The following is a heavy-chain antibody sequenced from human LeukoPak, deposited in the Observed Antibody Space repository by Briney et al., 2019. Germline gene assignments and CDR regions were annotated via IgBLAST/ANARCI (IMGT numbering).Heavy chain of an antibody. Sequence: PSETLSLTCTVSGGSISSGGYYWSWIRQPPGKGLEWIGYINHRGYTYYSPSLKSRVTISVDTSKNQFSLKLSSVTAADTAVYYCARDRLDGDSGKGDYWGQGTLVTVSS. CDR3: ARDRLDGDSGKGDY. CDR1: GGSISSGGYY. J-gene: IGHJ4*02. D-gene: IGHD4-17*01. V-gene: IGHV4-30-2*01. CDR2: INHRGYT.